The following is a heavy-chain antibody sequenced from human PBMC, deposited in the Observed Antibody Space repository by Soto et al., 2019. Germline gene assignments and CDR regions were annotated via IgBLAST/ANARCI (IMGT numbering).Heavy chain of an antibody. D-gene: IGHD2-2*01. CDR3: ARDHSVTEYCSSTSCYAVDP. V-gene: IGHV1-2*02. Sequence: GASVKVSCKASVYTFTGYYMHWVRQAPGQGLEWMGWINPNSGGTNYAQKFQGRVTMTRDTSISTAYMELSRLRSDDTAVYYCARDHSVTEYCSSTSCYAVDPWGQGTLVTVSS. CDR2: INPNSGGT. CDR1: VYTFTGYY. J-gene: IGHJ5*02.